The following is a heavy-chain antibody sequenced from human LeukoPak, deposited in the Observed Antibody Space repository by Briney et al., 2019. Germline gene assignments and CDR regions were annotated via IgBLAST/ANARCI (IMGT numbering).Heavy chain of an antibody. CDR2: IGSKRNNYAT. CDR1: GFIFSDST. D-gene: IGHD3-10*01. V-gene: IGHV3-73*01. CDR3: TRGRYGSGSFDY. J-gene: IGHJ4*02. Sequence: GGSLKLSCAPSGFIFSDSTLHWVPQASGKGPEWVGRIGSKRNNYATKYADSVRGRFTISRDDSKNTAYLQMNSMKIEDTAMYYCTRGRYGSGSFDYWGQGTLVTVSS.